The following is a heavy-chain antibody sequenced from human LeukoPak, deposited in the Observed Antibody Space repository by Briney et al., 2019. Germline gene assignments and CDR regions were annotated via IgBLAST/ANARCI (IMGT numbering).Heavy chain of an antibody. CDR3: ARDRIQLWPRYYFDY. D-gene: IGHD5-18*01. V-gene: IGHV1-69*05. CDR1: GGTFSSYA. J-gene: IGHJ4*02. CDR2: IIPIFGTA. Sequence: GSSVKVSCKASGGTFSSYAISWVRQAPGQGLEWMGGIIPIFGTANYAQKFQGRVTMTRDTSTSTVYMELSSLRSEDTAVYYCARDRIQLWPRYYFDYWGQGTLVTVSS.